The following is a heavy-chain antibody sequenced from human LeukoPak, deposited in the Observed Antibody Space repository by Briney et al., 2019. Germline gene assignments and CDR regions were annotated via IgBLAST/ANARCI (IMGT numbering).Heavy chain of an antibody. V-gene: IGHV1-8*01. D-gene: IGHD2-15*01. CDR1: GYTFTSYD. Sequence: ASVTVSCKASGYTFTSYDINWVRQATGQGLEWMGWRNPNSGNTGYAQKFQGRVTMTRNTSISTAYMELSSLRSEDTAVYYCARGAGRVYCSGGSCLYYWGQGTLVTVSS. CDR3: ARGAGRVYCSGGSCLYY. CDR2: RNPNSGNT. J-gene: IGHJ4*02.